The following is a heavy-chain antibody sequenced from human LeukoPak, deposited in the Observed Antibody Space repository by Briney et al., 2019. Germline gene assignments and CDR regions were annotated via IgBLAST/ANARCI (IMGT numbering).Heavy chain of an antibody. CDR2: ISSSGSTI. Sequence: GGSLRLSCAASGFTFSSYSMNWVRQAPGKGLGWVSYISSSGSTIYYADSVKGRFTISRDNAKNSLYLQMNSLRAEDTAVYYCARWSGIAAATFDYWGQGTLVTVSS. CDR1: GFTFSSYS. V-gene: IGHV3-48*04. CDR3: ARWSGIAAATFDY. J-gene: IGHJ4*02. D-gene: IGHD6-13*01.